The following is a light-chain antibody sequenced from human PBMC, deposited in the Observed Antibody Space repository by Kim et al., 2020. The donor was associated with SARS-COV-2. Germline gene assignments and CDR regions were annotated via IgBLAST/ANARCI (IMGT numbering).Light chain of an antibody. CDR1: SSNIESHT. J-gene: IGLJ3*02. Sequence: LTISAPESSSNIESHTVNWYQQPPGTAPKLLIYGHNQRPSGVPDRFSGSKSGTSASLAISGLQSEDEADYFCAAWDDSLNGWVFGGGTQLTVL. V-gene: IGLV1-44*01. CDR2: GHN. CDR3: AAWDDSLNGWV.